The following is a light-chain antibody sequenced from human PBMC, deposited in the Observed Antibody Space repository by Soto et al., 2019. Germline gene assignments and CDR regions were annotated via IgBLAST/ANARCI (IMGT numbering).Light chain of an antibody. V-gene: IGLV1-40*01. J-gene: IGLJ2*01. CDR2: GNS. CDR1: SSNIGAGSD. Sequence: QSVLTQPPSVSGAPGQRVTISCTWSSSNIGAGSDVHWYQQLPGTAPKLLIYGNSNRPSGVPDRFSGSKSGTSASLAITGLQAEDEADYYCQSYDSSLSSSVFGGGTKLTVL. CDR3: QSYDSSLSSSV.